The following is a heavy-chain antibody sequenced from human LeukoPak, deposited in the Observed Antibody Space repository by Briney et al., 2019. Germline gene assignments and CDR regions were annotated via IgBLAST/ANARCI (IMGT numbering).Heavy chain of an antibody. CDR3: AAGDIAVAGTPNYYYGMDV. J-gene: IGHJ6*02. Sequence: SVKVSCKASGGTFSSYTISWVRQAPGQGPEWMGRIIPILGIANYAQKFQGRVTITADKSTSTAYMELSSLRSEDTAVYYCAAGDIAVAGTPNYYYGMDVWGQGTTVTVSS. V-gene: IGHV1-69*02. CDR2: IIPILGIA. D-gene: IGHD6-19*01. CDR1: GGTFSSYT.